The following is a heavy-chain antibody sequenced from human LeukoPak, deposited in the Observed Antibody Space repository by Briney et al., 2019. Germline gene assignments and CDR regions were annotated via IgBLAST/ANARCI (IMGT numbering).Heavy chain of an antibody. J-gene: IGHJ4*02. CDR2: ISGSGGST. V-gene: IGHV3-23*01. CDR3: ASSSIVVVPAATEYYFDY. CDR1: GFIFSSYA. Sequence: GGSLRLSCAASGFIFSSYAMSWVRQAPGKGLEWVSAISGSGGSTYYADSVKGRFTISRDNSKNTLYLQMNSLRAEDTAVYYCASSSIVVVPAATEYYFDYWGQGTLVTVSS. D-gene: IGHD2-2*01.